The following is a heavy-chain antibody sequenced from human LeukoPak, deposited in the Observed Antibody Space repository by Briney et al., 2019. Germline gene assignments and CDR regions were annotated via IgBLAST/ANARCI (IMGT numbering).Heavy chain of an antibody. V-gene: IGHV3-23*01. J-gene: IGHJ4*02. Sequence: GGSLRLSCAASGFTFSSYAMSWVRQAPGKGLEWVSTISGSGGSTYDVDSVKGRFTISRDNSKSTLYLQMNSLRAEDTAVYYCAKHSSSWYFHFFDYWGQGALVTVSS. CDR3: AKHSSSWYFHFFDY. D-gene: IGHD6-13*01. CDR1: GFTFSSYA. CDR2: ISGSGGST.